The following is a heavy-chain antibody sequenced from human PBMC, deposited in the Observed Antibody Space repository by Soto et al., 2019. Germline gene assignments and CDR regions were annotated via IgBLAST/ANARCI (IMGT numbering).Heavy chain of an antibody. CDR1: GDINPRKG. Sequence: GASVKVTCKASGDINPRKGISWVRQDTKKGLEWLGWINCYNGVTNYAQSLQGRVTLTTDSSTSTAYMEVRSLRFDDTAVYYCAGDHGYYGTFDQWGQGTLVTVSS. V-gene: IGHV1-18*01. CDR2: INCYNGVT. J-gene: IGHJ4*02. CDR3: AGDHGYYGTFDQ. D-gene: IGHD4-17*01.